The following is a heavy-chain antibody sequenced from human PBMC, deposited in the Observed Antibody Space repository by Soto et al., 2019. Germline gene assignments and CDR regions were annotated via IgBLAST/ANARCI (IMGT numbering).Heavy chain of an antibody. CDR1: GYNFINYG. V-gene: IGHV1-18*01. Sequence: QVHLVQSGVELKKPGASVKVSCKASGYNFINYGITWVRQAPGQGLEWMGWIRVHNGNTNYAQNLQGRVTMTTDTSTSTAYMELRSLRSDDTAVYYCVRDLDGSGSYYTGFWGPGTLVTVSS. CDR3: VRDLDGSGSYYTGF. CDR2: IRVHNGNT. J-gene: IGHJ4*02. D-gene: IGHD3-10*01.